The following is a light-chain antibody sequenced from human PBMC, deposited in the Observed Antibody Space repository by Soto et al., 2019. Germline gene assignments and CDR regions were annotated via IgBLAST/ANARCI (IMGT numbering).Light chain of an antibody. Sequence: EIVMTQSPDTLSLSPGERVTLSCRASQSVSSSYLAWYQQKPGQAPRLLIYGASSRATGIPDRFSGSGSGTDFTLTISRLEPEDFAVYYCQQYGSSPPWTFGQGTKVDI. J-gene: IGKJ1*01. CDR2: GAS. V-gene: IGKV3-20*01. CDR1: QSVSSSY. CDR3: QQYGSSPPWT.